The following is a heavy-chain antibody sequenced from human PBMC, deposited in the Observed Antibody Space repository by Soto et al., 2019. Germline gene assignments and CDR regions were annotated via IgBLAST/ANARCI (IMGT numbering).Heavy chain of an antibody. Sequence: VQLLESGGDLVQPGWSLRLSCVASGFILNNDAMSWVRQAPGKGLEWVSTIGGTDGDSDGVPWYEDSVKGRFTISRDSSANTLFLHMDNLRAEDSALYYCVKRGRNWGAFDFWGQGTPVVVSS. CDR3: VKRGRNWGAFDF. V-gene: IGHV3-23*01. CDR2: IGGTDGDSDGVP. CDR1: GFILNNDA. D-gene: IGHD7-27*01. J-gene: IGHJ3*01.